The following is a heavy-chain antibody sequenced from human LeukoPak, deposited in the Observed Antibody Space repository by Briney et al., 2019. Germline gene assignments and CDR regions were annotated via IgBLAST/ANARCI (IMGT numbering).Heavy chain of an antibody. CDR3: AANNYGSGTYND. V-gene: IGHV4-59*11. J-gene: IGHJ4*02. Sequence: PSETLSLTCTISSGSISSHYWSWLRQPPGKGLEWIGYLSYSGSTNYNPSLKSRVTMSLDTSKNQFSLRLSSVTAADAAVYFCAANNYGSGTYNDWGQGALVTVSS. D-gene: IGHD3-10*01. CDR2: LSYSGST. CDR1: SGSISSHY.